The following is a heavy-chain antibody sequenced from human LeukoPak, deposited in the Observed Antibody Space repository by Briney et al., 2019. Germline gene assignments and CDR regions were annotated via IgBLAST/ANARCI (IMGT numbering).Heavy chain of an antibody. CDR2: ISAYNGNT. CDR1: GGTFSSYA. V-gene: IGHV1-18*01. CDR3: ARTYNWFDP. J-gene: IGHJ5*02. Sequence: ASVTVSCTASGGTFSSYAISWVRQAPGQGLEWMGWISAYNGNTNYAQKLQGRVTMTTDTSTSTAYMELRSLRSDDTAVYYCARTYNWFDPWGQGTLVTVSS.